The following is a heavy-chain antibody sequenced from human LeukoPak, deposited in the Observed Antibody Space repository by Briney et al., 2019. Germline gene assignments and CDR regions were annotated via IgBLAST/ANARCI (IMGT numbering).Heavy chain of an antibody. CDR3: ARDPWVYCGGDCYSDAFDI. D-gene: IGHD2-21*02. CDR1: GGTFSSYA. CDR2: IIPIFGTA. Sequence: GASVKVSCKASGGTFSSYAISWVRQAPGQGLEWMGGIIPIFGTANYAQKFQGRVTITADESTSTAYMGLSSLRSEDTAVYYCARDPWVYCGGDCYSDAFDIWGQGTMVTVSS. V-gene: IGHV1-69*13. J-gene: IGHJ3*02.